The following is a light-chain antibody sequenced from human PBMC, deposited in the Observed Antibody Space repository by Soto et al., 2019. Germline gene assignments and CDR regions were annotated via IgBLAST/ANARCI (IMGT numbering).Light chain of an antibody. CDR3: QQYKSYSLT. CDR2: KAS. J-gene: IGKJ4*01. CDR1: QSISSW. V-gene: IGKV1-5*03. Sequence: DIQMTQSPSTLSASVGDRVTITCRASQSISSWLAWYQQKPGKAPKLLIYKASSLESGVPSRFSGSGSGTEFTLTISGLQPDDFATYYCQQYKSYSLTFGGGTKVDIK.